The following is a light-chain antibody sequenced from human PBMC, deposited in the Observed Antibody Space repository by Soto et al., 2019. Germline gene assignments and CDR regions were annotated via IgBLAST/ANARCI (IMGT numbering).Light chain of an antibody. Sequence: EIVLTQSPATLSLSPGERATLSCRASQSVSSYLAWYQQKPGQAPRLLIYDASNRATGIPARFSGSGSGTDFTLTISGLEPEDFAVYYCQQRSNWSTFGQGTKVEIK. CDR2: DAS. CDR1: QSVSSY. CDR3: QQRSNWST. V-gene: IGKV3-11*01. J-gene: IGKJ1*01.